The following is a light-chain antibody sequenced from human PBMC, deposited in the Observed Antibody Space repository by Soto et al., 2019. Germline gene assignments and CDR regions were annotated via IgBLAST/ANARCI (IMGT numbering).Light chain of an antibody. V-gene: IGKV3-15*01. CDR2: DAS. Sequence: EEVMTRSPATLSVAPVERAALACGASQSVSSNVAWYQQKPGQAPRLLIYDASTRATGIPDRFSGSGSGTEFTLTISSLQSEDFAVFYCHQYNDWPPAFGQGTKVDI. J-gene: IGKJ1*01. CDR3: HQYNDWPPA. CDR1: QSVSSN.